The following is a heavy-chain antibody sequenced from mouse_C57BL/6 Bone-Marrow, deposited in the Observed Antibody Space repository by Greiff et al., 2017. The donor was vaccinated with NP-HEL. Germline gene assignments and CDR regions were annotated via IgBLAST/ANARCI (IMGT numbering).Heavy chain of an antibody. D-gene: IGHD6-1*01. CDR2: IYPSDSET. CDR1: GYTFTSYW. CDR3: ARRGCPYWYFDV. V-gene: IGHV1-61*01. J-gene: IGHJ1*03. Sequence: VQLQQPGAELVRPGSSVKLSCKASGYTFTSYWMDWVKQRPVQGLEWIGNIYPSDSETHYNQKFKDKATLTVDKSSSTAYMQLSSLTSEDSAVDYCARRGCPYWYFDVWGTGTTVTVSS.